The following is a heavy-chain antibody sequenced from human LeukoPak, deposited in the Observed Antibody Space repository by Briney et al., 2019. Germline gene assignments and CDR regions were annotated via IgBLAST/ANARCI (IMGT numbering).Heavy chain of an antibody. V-gene: IGHV3-74*01. CDR2: IRSDGSST. D-gene: IGHD3-10*01. CDR3: VEAAGSGGRGGMDV. Sequence: GGSLRLSCAASGFTFNDYWMNWVRQAPGKGLVWVSRIRSDGSSTSYADSVKGRFTISRDNVKNTLFLQMNSLRAEDTAVYHCVEAAGSGGRGGMDVWGQGTTVTVSS. J-gene: IGHJ6*02. CDR1: GFTFNDYW.